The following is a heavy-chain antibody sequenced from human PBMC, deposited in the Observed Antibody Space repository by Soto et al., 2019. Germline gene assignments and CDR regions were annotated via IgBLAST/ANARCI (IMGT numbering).Heavy chain of an antibody. CDR2: VSGSGGST. V-gene: IGHV3-23*01. CDR1: GFPFGSHA. CDR3: ANPRPYYYGSGSYYFDY. D-gene: IGHD3-10*01. Sequence: PGGSLGLSYAASGFPFGSHAMSWVRQAPGKGLEWVSAVSGSGGSTYYADSVKGRFTISRDNSKNTLYLQMNSLRAEDTAVYYCANPRPYYYGSGSYYFDYWGQGTLVTVSS. J-gene: IGHJ4*02.